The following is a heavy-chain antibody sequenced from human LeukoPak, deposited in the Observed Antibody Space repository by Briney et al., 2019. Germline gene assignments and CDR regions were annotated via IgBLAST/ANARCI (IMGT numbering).Heavy chain of an antibody. J-gene: IGHJ6*03. CDR1: GGTFSSYA. CDR2: IIPIFGTA. CDR3: AKEGKSFDYYYYMDV. D-gene: IGHD3-10*01. V-gene: IGHV1-69*05. Sequence: ASVKVSCKASGGTFSSYAISWVRQAPGQGLEWMGGIIPIFGTANYAQKFQGRVTITTDESTSTAYMELSSLRSEDTAVYYCAKEGKSFDYYYYMDVWGKGTTVTVSS.